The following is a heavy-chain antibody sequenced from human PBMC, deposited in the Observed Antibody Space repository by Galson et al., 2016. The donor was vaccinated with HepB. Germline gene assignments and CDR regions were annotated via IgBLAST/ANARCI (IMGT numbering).Heavy chain of an antibody. CDR1: GDSISTNNW. CDR2: IYHSGIT. J-gene: IGHJ5*02. D-gene: IGHD3-3*01. CDR3: AKRITIFGGVTVAWFDP. Sequence: SETLSLTCAVSGDSISTNNWWSWVRQPPGKGLEWIGEIYHSGITHYNPSLKSRDTISVDKSKNQFSLSLTSVTAADTAVYYCAKRITIFGGVTVAWFDPWGQGTLVTVSS. V-gene: IGHV4-4*02.